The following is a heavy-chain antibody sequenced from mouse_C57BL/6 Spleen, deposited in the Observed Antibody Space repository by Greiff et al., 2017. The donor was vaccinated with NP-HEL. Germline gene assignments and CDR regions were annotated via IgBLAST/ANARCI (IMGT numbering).Heavy chain of an antibody. V-gene: IGHV1-63*01. CDR1: GYTFTNYW. D-gene: IGHD2-3*01. Sequence: QVQLKQSGAELVRPGTSVKMSCKASGYTFTNYWIGWAKQRPGHGLEWIGDIYPGGGYTNYNEKFKGKATLTADKSSSTAYMQFSSLTSEDSAIYYCAREGDGPYYAMDYWGQGTSVTVSS. CDR3: AREGDGPYYAMDY. J-gene: IGHJ4*01. CDR2: IYPGGGYT.